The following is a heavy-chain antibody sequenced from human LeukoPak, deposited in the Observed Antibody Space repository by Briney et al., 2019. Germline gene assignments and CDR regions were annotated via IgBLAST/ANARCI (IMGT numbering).Heavy chain of an antibody. CDR2: ISAYNGNR. J-gene: IGHJ4*02. D-gene: IGHD6-6*01. V-gene: IGHV1-18*01. Sequence: ASVKVSCQASGSTFTSYGISWVRQAPGQGREWMGWISAYNGNRNYTQKLQGRVTMTTDTSTITAYMELRSLRSDDTAVYYCARGRAARPGNYFDYWGQGTLVTVSS. CDR3: ARGRAARPGNYFDY. CDR1: GSTFTSYG.